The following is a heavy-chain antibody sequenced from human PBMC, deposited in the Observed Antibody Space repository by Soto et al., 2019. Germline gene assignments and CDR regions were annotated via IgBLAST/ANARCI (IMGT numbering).Heavy chain of an antibody. J-gene: IGHJ4*02. CDR1: GFTLGDYA. D-gene: IGHD2-8*01. Sequence: EVQLVESGGDLVQPGRSLRLSCTASGFTLGDYAMSWFRQPPGKGLEWVSFIRSKAYGGTTEYAASVKGRFTISREDSKSIAYLQMNSLKTEDTAVYYCTRFVLGTAGVSDYWGQGTLVTVSS. CDR2: IRSKAYGGTT. CDR3: TRFVLGTAGVSDY. V-gene: IGHV3-49*03.